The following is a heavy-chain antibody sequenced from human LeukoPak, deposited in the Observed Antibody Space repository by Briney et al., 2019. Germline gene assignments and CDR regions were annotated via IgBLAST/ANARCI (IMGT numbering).Heavy chain of an antibody. CDR1: GFTFSSYG. J-gene: IGHJ4*02. V-gene: IGHV3-23*01. D-gene: IGHD3-10*01. CDR3: ASILQWYVYDY. CDR2: ISDSGGST. Sequence: PGGSLRLSCAASGFTFSSYGMSWVRQAPGEGLEWVSAISDSGGSTYYTDSVKGRFTISRDNSKNTLYLQMNSLRAEDTAVYYCASILQWYVYDYWGQGTLVTVSS.